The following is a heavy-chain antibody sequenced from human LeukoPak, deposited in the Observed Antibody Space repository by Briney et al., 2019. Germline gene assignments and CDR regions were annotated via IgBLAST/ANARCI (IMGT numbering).Heavy chain of an antibody. V-gene: IGHV3-30-3*01. J-gene: IGHJ4*02. CDR1: GFTFSSYA. D-gene: IGHD3-3*01. CDR3: ARAITTAEWPSQYYFDY. Sequence: PGGSLRLSCAASGFTFSSYAMHWVRQAPGKGLEWVAVISYDGSNKYYADSVKGRFTISRDNSKNTLYLQMNSLRAEDTAVYYCARAITTAEWPSQYYFDYWDQGTLVTVSS. CDR2: ISYDGSNK.